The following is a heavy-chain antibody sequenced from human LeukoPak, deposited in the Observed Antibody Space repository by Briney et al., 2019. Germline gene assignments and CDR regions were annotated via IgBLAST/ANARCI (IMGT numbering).Heavy chain of an antibody. CDR2: ISGRGGCT. J-gene: IGHJ3*02. CDR1: GSTLSSYA. D-gene: IGHD3-10*01. Sequence: GGSLSLSFPPSGSTLSSYAMSWARQAPGKGLGWVPAISGRGGCTYCADCVKGRFTISRDNSKNTLYLQMNSLRAEDTAVYYCAKGAGLLWFGELPDAFDIWGQGTMVTVSS. V-gene: IGHV3-23*01. CDR3: AKGAGLLWFGELPDAFDI.